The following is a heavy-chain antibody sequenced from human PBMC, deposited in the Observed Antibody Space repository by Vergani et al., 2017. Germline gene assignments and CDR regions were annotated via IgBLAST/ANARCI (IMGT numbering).Heavy chain of an antibody. CDR2: ISGSGSTI. Sequence: QVQLVESGGGLVKPGGSLRLSCAASGFTFSDYYMSWIRQAPGKGLEWVSYISGSGSTIYYADSVKGRFTISRDNAKNSLYLQRNSLRAEDTAVYYCARDPPDYGDKYYYYGMDVWGQGTTVTVSS. CDR3: ARDPPDYGDKYYYYGMDV. V-gene: IGHV3-11*04. D-gene: IGHD4-17*01. CDR1: GFTFSDYY. J-gene: IGHJ6*02.